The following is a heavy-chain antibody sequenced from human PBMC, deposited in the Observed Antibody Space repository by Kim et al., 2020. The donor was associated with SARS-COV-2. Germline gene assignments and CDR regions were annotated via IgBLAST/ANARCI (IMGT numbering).Heavy chain of an antibody. J-gene: IGHJ5*02. V-gene: IGHV4-59*13. D-gene: IGHD3-3*01. Sequence: SETLSLTCTVSGGSISSYYWSWIRQPPGKGLEWIGYIYYSGSTNYNPSLKSRVTISVDTSKNQFSLKLSSVTAADTAVYYCARYAMEWLLEWGGWFDPWGQGTLVTVSS. CDR2: IYYSGST. CDR1: GGSISSYY. CDR3: ARYAMEWLLEWGGWFDP.